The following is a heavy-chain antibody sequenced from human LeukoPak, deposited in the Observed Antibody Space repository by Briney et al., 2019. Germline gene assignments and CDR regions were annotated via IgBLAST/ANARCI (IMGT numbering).Heavy chain of an antibody. CDR3: ARERSGWTYYYYYYMDV. D-gene: IGHD6-19*01. CDR1: GFTFSSYW. Sequence: GGSLRLSCAASGFTFSSYWMSWVRQAPGKGLEWVASIKQDGSEKYYVDSVKGRFTISRDNAKNSLYLQMNSLRAEDTAVYYCARERSGWTYYYYYYMDVWGKGTTVTVSS. J-gene: IGHJ6*03. V-gene: IGHV3-7*01. CDR2: IKQDGSEK.